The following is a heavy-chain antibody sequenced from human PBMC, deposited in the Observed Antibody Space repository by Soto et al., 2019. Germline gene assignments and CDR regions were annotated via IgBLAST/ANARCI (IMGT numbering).Heavy chain of an antibody. Sequence: QVQLQESGPGLVKPSQTLSLTCTVSGGSISSGGYYWSWIRQHPGKGLEWIGYIYYSGSTYYNPSLKSRCTISVDTSKNQFSLKLSSVTAADTAVYYCARDQASIVVVTQDWYFDLWGRGTLVTVSS. CDR1: GGSISSGGYY. D-gene: IGHD3-22*01. J-gene: IGHJ2*01. CDR2: IYYSGST. CDR3: ARDQASIVVVTQDWYFDL. V-gene: IGHV4-31*03.